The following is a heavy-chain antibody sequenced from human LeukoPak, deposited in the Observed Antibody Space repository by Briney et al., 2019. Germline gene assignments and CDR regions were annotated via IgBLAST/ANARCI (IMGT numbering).Heavy chain of an antibody. J-gene: IGHJ6*03. V-gene: IGHV3-53*05. Sequence: PGGSLRLSCAASGFTVSDNYMSWVRQAPGKGLEWVSVIYSGGGTYYADSVKGRFTISRDNSKNTLYLQMNSLRAEDTAVYYCARGHSEITIFGVVRDYYYMDVWGKGTTVTVSS. CDR2: IYSGGGT. CDR3: ARGHSEITIFGVVRDYYYMDV. CDR1: GFTVSDNY. D-gene: IGHD3-3*01.